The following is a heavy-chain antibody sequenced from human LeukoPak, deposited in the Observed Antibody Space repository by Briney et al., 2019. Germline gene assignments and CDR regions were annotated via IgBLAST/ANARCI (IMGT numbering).Heavy chain of an antibody. V-gene: IGHV3-21*01. Sequence: GGSLRLSCAASGFTFISYSMNWVRQAPGKGLEWVSSISSSSSYIYYADSVKGRFTISRDNAKNSLYLQMNSLRAEDTAVYYCARVRYDGSGYYSIYDYWGQGTLVTVSS. CDR3: ARVRYDGSGYYSIYDY. J-gene: IGHJ4*02. D-gene: IGHD3-22*01. CDR1: GFTFISYS. CDR2: ISSSSSYI.